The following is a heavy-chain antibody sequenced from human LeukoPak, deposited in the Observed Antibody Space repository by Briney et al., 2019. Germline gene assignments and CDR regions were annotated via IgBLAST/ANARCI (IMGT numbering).Heavy chain of an antibody. CDR2: IYTSGST. V-gene: IGHV4-61*02. CDR1: GGSISSGSYY. J-gene: IGHJ4*02. D-gene: IGHD6-13*01. CDR3: ARRLSSSWYSYFDY. Sequence: KTSETLSLTCTVSGGSISSGSYYWSWIRQPAGKGLEWIGRIYTSGSTNYNPSLKSRVTISVDTSKNQFSLKLSSVTAADTAVYYCARRLSSSWYSYFDYWGQGTLVTVSS.